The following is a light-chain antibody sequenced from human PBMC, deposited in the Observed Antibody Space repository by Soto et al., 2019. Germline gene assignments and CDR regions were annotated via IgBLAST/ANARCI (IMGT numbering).Light chain of an antibody. CDR1: QTISTY. J-gene: IGKJ2*01. V-gene: IGKV1-39*01. CDR3: QQSFSAPYT. Sequence: DIQMTQSPSSLSASVGDRVTITCRSSQTISTYFNWYQQKPGEAPKLLMYDASSLQSGVPSRFSGSGSGTDFTLTISSLQPEDFATYYCQQSFSAPYTFGQGTKLEIK. CDR2: DAS.